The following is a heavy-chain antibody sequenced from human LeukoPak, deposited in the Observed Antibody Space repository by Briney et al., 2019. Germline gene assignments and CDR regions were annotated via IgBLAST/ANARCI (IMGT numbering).Heavy chain of an antibody. V-gene: IGHV4-34*01. Sequence: SETLSLTCAVNGGSFSAYYWTWICQPPGKGLEWIGEISHTGDTNYNPSLKGRVTISLDTSKNQFSLMLSSVTAADTAVYFCARLGATKSHHYYYNLDVWGQGTTVTVSS. CDR2: ISHTGDT. J-gene: IGHJ6*02. CDR3: ARLGATKSHHYYYNLDV. D-gene: IGHD1-26*01. CDR1: GGSFSAYY.